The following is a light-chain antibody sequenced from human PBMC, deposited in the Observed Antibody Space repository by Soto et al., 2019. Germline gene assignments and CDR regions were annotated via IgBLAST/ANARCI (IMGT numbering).Light chain of an antibody. CDR2: NVS. CDR1: LSLLYSDGNTY. V-gene: IGKV2-30*01. Sequence: DVVMTQSPLSLPVTLGQPASISCRSSLSLLYSDGNTYLHWFLQRPGQSPRRLIYNVSNRGSGVPDRFSGSGSGTDFTLKISRVEAEDVGVYYCMQGSHWPYTFGQGTRLELK. J-gene: IGKJ2*01. CDR3: MQGSHWPYT.